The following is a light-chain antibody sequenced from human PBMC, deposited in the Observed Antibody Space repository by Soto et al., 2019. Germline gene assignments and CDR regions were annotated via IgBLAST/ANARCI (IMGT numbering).Light chain of an antibody. Sequence: QLVLTQSPSASASLGASVKLTCTLSSGHSSYGIAWHQQHPEKGPRYLMKVNSDGSHSKGDGIPDRFSGSSSGAERYLTISSLQSEDEADYYCQTWGTGVFGGGTKLTVL. CDR1: SGHSSYG. J-gene: IGLJ3*02. CDR3: QTWGTGV. CDR2: VNSDGSH. V-gene: IGLV4-69*01.